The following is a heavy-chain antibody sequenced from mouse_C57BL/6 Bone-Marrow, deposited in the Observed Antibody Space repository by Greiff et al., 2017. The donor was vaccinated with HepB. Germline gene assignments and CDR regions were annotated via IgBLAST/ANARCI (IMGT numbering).Heavy chain of an antibody. V-gene: IGHV1-64*01. Sequence: QVQLQQPGAELVKPGASVKLSCKASGYTFTSYWMHRVKQRPGQGLEWIGMIHPNSGSTNYNEKFKSKATLTVDKSSSTAYMQLSSLTSEDSAVYYCARSYELSSFAYWGQGTLVTVSA. CDR1: GYTFTSYW. J-gene: IGHJ3*01. CDR2: IHPNSGST. D-gene: IGHD2-3*01. CDR3: ARSYELSSFAY.